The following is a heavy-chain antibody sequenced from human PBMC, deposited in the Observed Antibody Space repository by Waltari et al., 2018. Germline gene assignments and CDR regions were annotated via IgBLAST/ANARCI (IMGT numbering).Heavy chain of an antibody. CDR1: EFTFSNYA. D-gene: IGHD3-22*01. CDR3: ARETHYYYDSSGYQGANY. J-gene: IGHJ4*02. Sequence: EVQLLESGGGLVQPGGSLRLSCAASEFTFSNYAMSWVRQAPGKGLEWVSAVSGSGDSTFFADSVGGRFTSARDNSKNTLYLQMNSLRAEDTAIYFCARETHYYYDSSGYQGANYWGQGTLVTVSS. V-gene: IGHV3-23*01. CDR2: VSGSGDST.